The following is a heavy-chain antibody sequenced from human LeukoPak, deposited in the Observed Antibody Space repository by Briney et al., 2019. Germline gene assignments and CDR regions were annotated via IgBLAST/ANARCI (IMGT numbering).Heavy chain of an antibody. CDR3: AFSPLGFNYGYAY. J-gene: IGHJ4*02. D-gene: IGHD5-18*01. CDR1: GFTFSSYA. Sequence: PGRSLRLSCAASGFTFSSYAMNWVRQAPGKGLEWVSSLSDGGHSSFYADSVKGRFTIYRDDSQNILYLQMNNLSGDDTALYYCAFSPLGFNYGYAYWGQGTLVTVSS. CDR2: LSDGGHSS. V-gene: IGHV3-23*01.